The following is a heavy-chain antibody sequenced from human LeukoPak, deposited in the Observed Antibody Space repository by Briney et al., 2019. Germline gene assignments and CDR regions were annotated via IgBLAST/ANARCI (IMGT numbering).Heavy chain of an antibody. J-gene: IGHJ6*03. CDR3: ARGSGSSRVYYHYYYMDV. CDR1: GGSFSGYY. Sequence: PSETLSLTCAVYGGSFSGYYWSWIRRPPGKGLEWLGEINHSGSTNYNPSLKSRVTISVDTSKNQFSLKLSSVTAADTGVYYCARGSGSSRVYYHYYYMDVWGKGTTVTVSS. CDR2: INHSGST. V-gene: IGHV4-34*01. D-gene: IGHD1-26*01.